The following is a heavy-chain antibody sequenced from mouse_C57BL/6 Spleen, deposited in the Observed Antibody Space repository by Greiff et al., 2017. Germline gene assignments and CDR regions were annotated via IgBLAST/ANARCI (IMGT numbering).Heavy chain of an antibody. CDR3: SSVYSNCFAY. J-gene: IGHJ3*01. CDR2: ISSGGSYT. V-gene: IGHV5-6*01. D-gene: IGHD2-5*01. CDR1: GFTFSSYG. Sequence: EVKLMESGGDLVKPGGSLKLSCAASGFTFSSYGMSWVRQTPDKRLEWVATISSGGSYTYYPDSVKGRFTISRDNAKNTLYLQMSSLKSEDTAMYYWSSVYSNCFAYWGQGTLVTVSA.